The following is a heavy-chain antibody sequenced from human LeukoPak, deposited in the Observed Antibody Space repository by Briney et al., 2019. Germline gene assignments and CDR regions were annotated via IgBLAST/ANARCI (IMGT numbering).Heavy chain of an antibody. CDR2: ISYDGSNK. Sequence: GRSLRLSCAASGFTFSSYAMHWVRQAPGKGLEWVAVISYDGSNKYYADSVKGRFTISRDNSKNTLYLQMNSLRAEDTAVYYCARDWSPIVVVTAMWWFDPWGQRTLVTVSS. CDR1: GFTFSSYA. V-gene: IGHV3-30-3*01. CDR3: ARDWSPIVVVTAMWWFDP. J-gene: IGHJ5*02. D-gene: IGHD2-21*02.